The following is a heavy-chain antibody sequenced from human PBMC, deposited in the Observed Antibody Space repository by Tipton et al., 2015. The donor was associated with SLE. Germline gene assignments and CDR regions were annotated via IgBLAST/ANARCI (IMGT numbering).Heavy chain of an antibody. CDR3: ARAVGDTSGYLDY. Sequence: TLSLTCTASGGSTRSSTYYWGWIRQPPGKGLEWIGSLDYSGSTYYNPSLKSRINISVDTSKNQFSLKLSSVTAADTAVYYCARAVGDTSGYLDYWGLGTLVTVSS. CDR1: GGSTRSSTYY. CDR2: LDYSGST. V-gene: IGHV4-39*07. D-gene: IGHD3-22*01. J-gene: IGHJ4*02.